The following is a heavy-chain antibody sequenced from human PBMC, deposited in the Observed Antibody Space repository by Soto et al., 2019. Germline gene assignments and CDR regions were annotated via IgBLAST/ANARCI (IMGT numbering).Heavy chain of an antibody. D-gene: IGHD2-2*01. J-gene: IGHJ3*02. V-gene: IGHV1-3*01. Sequence: ASVKVSCKASGYTFTSYAMHWVRQAPGQRLEWMGWINAGNGNTKYSQKFQGRVTITRDTSASTAYMELSSLRSEDTAVYYCARESGLREDPVEDCSSTSCHPGAFDIWGQGTMVTVSS. CDR1: GYTFTSYA. CDR3: ARESGLREDPVEDCSSTSCHPGAFDI. CDR2: INAGNGNT.